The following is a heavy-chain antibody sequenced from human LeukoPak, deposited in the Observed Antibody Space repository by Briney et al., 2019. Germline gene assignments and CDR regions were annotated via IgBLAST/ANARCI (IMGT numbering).Heavy chain of an antibody. V-gene: IGHV1-8*01. D-gene: IGHD2-2*01. Sequence: GASVKVSCKASAYTFTTYDINWVRQATGHGLEWMGWMNPNSGNTGYAQKFQGRVTMTRNTSINTAYMELSSLRSEDTAVYYCARDQYPQLPHDYWGQGTLVTVSS. CDR2: MNPNSGNT. J-gene: IGHJ4*02. CDR3: ARDQYPQLPHDY. CDR1: AYTFTTYD.